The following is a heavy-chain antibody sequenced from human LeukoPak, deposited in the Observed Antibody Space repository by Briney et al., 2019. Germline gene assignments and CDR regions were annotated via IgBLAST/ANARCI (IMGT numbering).Heavy chain of an antibody. D-gene: IGHD2-15*01. CDR2: IYYSGST. V-gene: IGHV4-39*07. CDR1: GGSISSSSYY. Sequence: SETLSLTCTVSGGSISSSSYYWGWIRQPPGKGLEWIGSIYYSGSTYYNPSLKSRVTISVDTSKNQFSLKLSSVTAADTAVYYCARSCGALVVVAATRCFDYWGQGTLVTVSS. CDR3: ARSCGALVVVAATRCFDY. J-gene: IGHJ4*02.